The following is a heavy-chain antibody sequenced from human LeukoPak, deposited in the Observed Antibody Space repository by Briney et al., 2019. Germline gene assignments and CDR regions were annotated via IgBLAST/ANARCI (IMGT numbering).Heavy chain of an antibody. V-gene: IGHV4-59*08. CDR1: GGSISSYY. D-gene: IGHD3-22*01. CDR2: IYYSGST. Sequence: SETLSLTCTVSGGSISSYYWSWVRQPPGKGLEWSGYIYYSGSTNYNPSLKSRVTISVDTSKNQFSLKLSSVTAADTAVYYCAGTYYYDSSGYPSAFDIWGQGTMVTVSS. CDR3: AGTYYYDSSGYPSAFDI. J-gene: IGHJ3*02.